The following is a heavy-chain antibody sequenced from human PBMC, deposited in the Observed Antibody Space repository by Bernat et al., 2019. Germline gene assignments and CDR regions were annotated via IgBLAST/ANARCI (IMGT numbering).Heavy chain of an antibody. CDR2: INKGNTHTT. J-gene: IGHJ4*02. CDR1: GFMFSDHY. CDR3: ARSTSGSILDY. V-gene: IGHV3-72*01. Sequence: EVHLVESGGGLVQPVGSLRLSCAASGFMFSDHYMDWVRRAPGKGLEWLGRINKGNTHTTEYAASVKGRFTVSRDDSRNSLFLQLNSLSAEDTAVYYCARSTSGSILDYWGQGTLVTVSS. D-gene: IGHD3-22*01.